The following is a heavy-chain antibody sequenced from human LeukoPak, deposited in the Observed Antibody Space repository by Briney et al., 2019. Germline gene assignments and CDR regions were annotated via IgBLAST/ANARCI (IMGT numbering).Heavy chain of an antibody. CDR1: GYTFTSYY. CDR3: ARSDLLGYCSSTSCRRYFDY. Sequence: GASVKVSCKASGYTFTSYYMHWVRQAPGQGLEWMGWINPNSGGTNYAQKFQGRVTMTRDTSISTAYMELSRLRSDDTAVYYCARSDLLGYCSSTSCRRYFDYWGQGTLVTVSS. V-gene: IGHV1-2*02. D-gene: IGHD2-2*01. J-gene: IGHJ4*02. CDR2: INPNSGGT.